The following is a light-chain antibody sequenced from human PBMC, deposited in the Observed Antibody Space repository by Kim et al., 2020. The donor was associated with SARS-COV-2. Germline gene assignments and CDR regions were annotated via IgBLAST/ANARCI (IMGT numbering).Light chain of an antibody. CDR2: ASF. CDR3: QLSYSTAYT. Sequence: SSSVGDSVTSPCSASQSISSYFIWCQLNPGKAPKLLVYASFSLQSAVPSRFSGSVSGTDFTLTISSVQPEDFATYCCQLSYSTAYTFGQGTKPEI. CDR1: QSISSY. V-gene: IGKV1-39*01. J-gene: IGKJ2*01.